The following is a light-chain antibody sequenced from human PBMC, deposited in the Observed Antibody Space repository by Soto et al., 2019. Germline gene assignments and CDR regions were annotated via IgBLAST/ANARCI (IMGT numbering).Light chain of an antibody. CDR3: CSYAGSNSFVV. J-gene: IGLJ2*01. CDR2: EVS. CDR1: SSDVGGYNY. V-gene: IGLV2-8*01. Sequence: QSVLTQPPSASGSPGQSVTFSCTGTSSDVGGYNYVSWYQHHPGKAPKVMIYEVSKRPSGVPDRFSGSKSGNTASLTVSGLQAEDVADYYCCSYAGSNSFVVFGGGTKVTVL.